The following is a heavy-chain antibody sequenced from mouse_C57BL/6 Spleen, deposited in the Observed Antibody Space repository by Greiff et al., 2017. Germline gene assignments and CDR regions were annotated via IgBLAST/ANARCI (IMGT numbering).Heavy chain of an antibody. CDR3: TRSGGSSHYYVDY. D-gene: IGHD1-1*01. J-gene: IGHJ2*01. CDR2: IDPETGGT. V-gene: IGHV1-15*01. Sequence: QVQLKQSGAELVRPGASVTLSCKASGYTFTDYEMHWVKQTPVHGLEWIGAIDPETGGTAYNQKFKGKAILTADKSSSTAYMELRSLTSEDSAVYYCTRSGGSSHYYVDYWGQGTTLTVSS. CDR1: GYTFTDYE.